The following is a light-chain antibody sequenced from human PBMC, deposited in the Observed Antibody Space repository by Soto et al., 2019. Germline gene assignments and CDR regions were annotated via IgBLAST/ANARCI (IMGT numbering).Light chain of an antibody. CDR3: QQSYSTPRP. V-gene: IGKV1-39*01. CDR1: QSISSY. J-gene: IGKJ1*01. Sequence: DIQMTQSPSSLSASVGDRVTITCRASQSISSYLNWYHQKPGKAPKLLIYAASSLQSGVPSRFSGSGSGTDFTLTISSLQPEDFATYYCQQSYSTPRPFGQGTKVEIK. CDR2: AAS.